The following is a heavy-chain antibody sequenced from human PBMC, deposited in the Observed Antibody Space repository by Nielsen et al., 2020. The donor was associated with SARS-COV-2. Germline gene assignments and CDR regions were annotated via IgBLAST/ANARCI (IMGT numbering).Heavy chain of an antibody. CDR2: IYYSGST. Sequence: TFSSYAMSWVRQPPGKGLEWIGSIYYSGSTYYNPSLKSRVTISVDTSKNQFSLKLSSVTAADTAVYYCARRPHYYDSSGYWRHAFDIWGQGTMVTVSS. CDR1: TFSSYA. D-gene: IGHD3-22*01. J-gene: IGHJ3*02. CDR3: ARRPHYYDSSGYWRHAFDI. V-gene: IGHV4-39*01.